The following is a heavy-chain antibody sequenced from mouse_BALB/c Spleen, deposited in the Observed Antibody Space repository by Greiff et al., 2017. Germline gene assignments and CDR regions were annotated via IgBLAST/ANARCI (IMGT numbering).Heavy chain of an antibody. V-gene: IGHV1-14*01. CDR2: INPYNDGT. CDR1: GYTFTSYV. Sequence: VQLKESGPELVKPGASVKMSCKASGYTFTSYVMHWVKQKPGQGLEWIGYINPYNDGTKYNEKFKGKATLTSDKSSSTAYMELSSLTSEDSAVYYCATLYGYGFDYWGQGTTLTVSS. D-gene: IGHD2-2*01. J-gene: IGHJ2*01. CDR3: ATLYGYGFDY.